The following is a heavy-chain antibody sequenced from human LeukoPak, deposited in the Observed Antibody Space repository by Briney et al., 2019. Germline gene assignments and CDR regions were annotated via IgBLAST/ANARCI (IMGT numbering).Heavy chain of an antibody. CDR1: GFTFSSYW. Sequence: PGGSLRLSCAASGFTFSSYWMSWVRQAPGKGLEWVSAISSSGGSTYDADSVKGRFTNSRDNSKNTLYLQMNSLRAEDTAVYYCAKLILGPDYWGQGTLVTVSS. V-gene: IGHV3-23*01. J-gene: IGHJ4*02. CDR2: ISSSGGST. CDR3: AKLILGPDY.